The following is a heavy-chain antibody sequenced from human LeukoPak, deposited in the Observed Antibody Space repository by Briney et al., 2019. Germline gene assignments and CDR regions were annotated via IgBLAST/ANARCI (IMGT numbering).Heavy chain of an antibody. J-gene: IGHJ4*02. CDR3: AKDLPSYDFWSGSMY. D-gene: IGHD3-3*01. CDR1: GFTFSSYG. CDR2: IRYDGSNK. V-gene: IGHV3-30*02. Sequence: GGSLRLSCAASGFTFSSYGMHWVRQAPGKGLEWVAFIRYDGSNKYNADSVKGRFTISRDNSKNTLYLQMNSLRAEDTAVYYCAKDLPSYDFWSGSMYWGQGTLVTVSS.